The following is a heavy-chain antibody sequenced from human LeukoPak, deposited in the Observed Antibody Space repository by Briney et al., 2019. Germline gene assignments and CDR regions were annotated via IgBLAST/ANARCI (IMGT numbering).Heavy chain of an antibody. CDR3: AKVIGGYLDS. V-gene: IGHV3-23*01. CDR2: ISGSGGRI. J-gene: IGHJ4*02. D-gene: IGHD3-22*01. Sequence: HAGRSLRLSCVASGFTFSNYVMSWVRQAPGKGLEWVSGISGSGGRIYYADSVKGRFTISRDNSKNTLFLQMNSLRAEDTAVYYCAKVIGGYLDSWGQGTLVTVSS. CDR1: GFTFSNYV.